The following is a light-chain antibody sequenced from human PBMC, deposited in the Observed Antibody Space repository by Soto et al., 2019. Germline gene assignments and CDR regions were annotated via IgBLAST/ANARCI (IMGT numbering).Light chain of an antibody. Sequence: QSVLTQPPSISGAPGQRVTITCTGSDSNIGASYDVNWYQHLPGAAPNLLIYETDNRPSGVPDRFSASRSGASASPAIDKLQTGDEGDYYCQSYGSGLSVVFGGGTKVTVL. CDR3: QSYGSGLSVV. V-gene: IGLV1-40*01. CDR2: ETD. CDR1: DSNIGASYD. J-gene: IGLJ2*01.